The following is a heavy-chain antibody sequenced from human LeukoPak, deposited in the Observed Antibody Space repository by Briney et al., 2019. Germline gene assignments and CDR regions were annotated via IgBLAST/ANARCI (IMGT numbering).Heavy chain of an antibody. D-gene: IGHD4-11*01. J-gene: IGHJ3*02. CDR1: GYSFASYG. V-gene: IGHV1-18*01. Sequence: AASVKVSCKASGYSFASYGISWVRQAPGQGLKWMGWVSGYDGRTNYAQNLKGRVTVTAETSTSTVYMELRSLRSDDTAIYYCARDYYNDYEDTFVIWGQGTMVTVSS. CDR3: ARDYYNDYEDTFVI. CDR2: VSGYDGRT.